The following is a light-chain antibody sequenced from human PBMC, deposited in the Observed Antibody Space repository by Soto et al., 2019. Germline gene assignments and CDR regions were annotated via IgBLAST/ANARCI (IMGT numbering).Light chain of an antibody. CDR1: QSVRPN. Sequence: VMTQAPATLSVSPGERATLSCRASQSVRPNLVWYQQKPGQAPRLLIYGATTRATGIPARFSGSGSGTEFTLTISSLQSEDFAVYYGQQYDNWPPLTFGGGTKVEVK. J-gene: IGKJ4*01. CDR2: GAT. CDR3: QQYDNWPPLT. V-gene: IGKV3-15*01.